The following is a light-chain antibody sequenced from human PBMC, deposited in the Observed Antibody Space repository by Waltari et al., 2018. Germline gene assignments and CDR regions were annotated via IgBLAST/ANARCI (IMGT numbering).Light chain of an antibody. CDR2: GAS. Sequence: EIVLTQSPATLAFSPGERATLSCRASQSVSTHLAWYQQKPGRPPKLLIHGASTRATGIPARFSGSGSGADFTLTISSLEPEDFAVYYCQQRSSWPITFGQGTRLEIK. V-gene: IGKV3-11*01. J-gene: IGKJ5*01. CDR1: QSVSTH. CDR3: QQRSSWPIT.